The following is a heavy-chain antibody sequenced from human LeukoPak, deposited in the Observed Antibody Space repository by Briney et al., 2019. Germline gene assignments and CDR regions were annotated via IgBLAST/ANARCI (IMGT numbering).Heavy chain of an antibody. Sequence: PSETLSLTCAVYGGSFSGYYRSWIRQPPGKGLEWIGEINHSGSTNYNPSLKSRVTISVDTSKNQFSLKLSSVTAADTAVYYCARGLRRLGIWGQGTMVTVSS. CDR2: INHSGST. J-gene: IGHJ3*02. D-gene: IGHD3-16*01. CDR3: ARGLRRLGI. V-gene: IGHV4-34*01. CDR1: GGSFSGYY.